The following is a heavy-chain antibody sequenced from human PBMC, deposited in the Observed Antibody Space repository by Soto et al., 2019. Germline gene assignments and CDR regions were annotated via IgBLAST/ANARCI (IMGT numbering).Heavy chain of an antibody. D-gene: IGHD2-15*01. CDR3: ASSPGGYCSGGSCNYFDY. CDR2: INPSGGST. Sequence: APVKVSCKASGYTFTSYYMHWVRQAPGQGLEWMGIINPSGGSTSYAQKFQGRVTMTRDTSTSTVYMELSSLRSEDTAVYYCASSPGGYCSGGSCNYFDYWGQGTLVTVSS. J-gene: IGHJ4*02. CDR1: GYTFTSYY. V-gene: IGHV1-46*01.